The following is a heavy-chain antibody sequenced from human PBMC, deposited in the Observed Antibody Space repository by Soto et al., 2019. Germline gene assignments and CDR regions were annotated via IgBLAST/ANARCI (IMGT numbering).Heavy chain of an antibody. J-gene: IGHJ4*02. CDR3: ARGRTSVYFDY. CDR1: GYTFTSYD. Sequence: ASVKFSCKASGYTFTSYDINWVRQATGQGLEWMGWMNPNSGNTGYAQKFQGRVTMTRNTSISKAYMELTSLRSEDTAVYYCARGRTSVYFDYWGQGTLVTVSS. CDR2: MNPNSGNT. V-gene: IGHV1-8*01.